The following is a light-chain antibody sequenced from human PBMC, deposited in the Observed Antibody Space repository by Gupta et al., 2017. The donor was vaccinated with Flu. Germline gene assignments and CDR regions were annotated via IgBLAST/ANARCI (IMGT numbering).Light chain of an antibody. V-gene: IGKV3-20*01. CDR1: QSVSGNY. CDR2: GVS. CDR3: QQYSSSPET. J-gene: IGKJ1*01. Sequence: GTLSLSPGERATLSCRARQSVSGNYLAWYQQKPGQAPRLLVYGVSTRATGIPDRFSGSGSGTDFTLSISRLEPEDFAVYYCQQYSSSPETFGLGTKVEIK.